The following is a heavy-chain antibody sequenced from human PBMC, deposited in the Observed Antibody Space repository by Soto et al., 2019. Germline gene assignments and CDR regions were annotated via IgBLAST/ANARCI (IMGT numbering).Heavy chain of an antibody. CDR3: TRARYGDHFDS. J-gene: IGHJ4*02. D-gene: IGHD4-17*01. CDR1: GDSMTGAN. Sequence: SETLSLTCSVSGDSMTGANWGWFRQSPEKGLEWIGYIDYSGSTNYNPSLRSRITITIDTSSNQFSLSLASVTAADAAVYYCTRARYGDHFDSWGQGTLVTVSS. V-gene: IGHV4-59*01. CDR2: IDYSGST.